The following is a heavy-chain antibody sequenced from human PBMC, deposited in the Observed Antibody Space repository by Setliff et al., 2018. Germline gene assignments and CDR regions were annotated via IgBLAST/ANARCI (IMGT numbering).Heavy chain of an antibody. V-gene: IGHV1-69*08. J-gene: IGHJ3*02. CDR1: GGTFSIYT. CDR3: AISTIFGVVSPTPDAFDI. Sequence: SVKVSCKASGGTFSIYTISWVRQAPGQGLEWMGRIIPIFGTANYAQKFQGRVTITADKSTSTAYTELSSLRSEDTAVYYCAISTIFGVVSPTPDAFDIWGQGTMVTVSS. CDR2: IIPIFGTA. D-gene: IGHD3-3*01.